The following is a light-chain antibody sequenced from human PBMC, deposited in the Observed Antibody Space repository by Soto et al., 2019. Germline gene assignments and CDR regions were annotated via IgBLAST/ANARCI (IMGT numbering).Light chain of an antibody. CDR1: QSISGW. J-gene: IGKJ1*01. CDR2: KAS. V-gene: IGKV1-5*03. Sequence: DIQMTQSPSILSASVGDSVTITCRASQSISGWLAWYQQKPGKAPKLLISKASTLESGVPSRFSGSGSGTEFTLTISSLQPDDFATYYCQQYNSYSLTFGQGTKVAI. CDR3: QQYNSYSLT.